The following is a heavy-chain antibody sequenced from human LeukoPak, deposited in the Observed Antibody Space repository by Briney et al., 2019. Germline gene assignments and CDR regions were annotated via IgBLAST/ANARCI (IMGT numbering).Heavy chain of an antibody. CDR1: GYTFTSYY. CDR3: ARDLRVGATKSSFDY. Sequence: ASVKVSCKASGYTFTSYYMHWVRQAPGQGLEWMGWISAYNGNTNYAQKLQGRVTMTTDTSTSTAYMELRSLRSDDTAVYYCARDLRVGATKSSFDYWGQGTLVTVS. D-gene: IGHD1-26*01. V-gene: IGHV1-18*04. CDR2: ISAYNGNT. J-gene: IGHJ4*02.